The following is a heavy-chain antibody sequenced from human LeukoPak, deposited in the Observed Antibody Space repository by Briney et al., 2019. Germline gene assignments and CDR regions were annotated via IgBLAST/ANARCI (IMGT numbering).Heavy chain of an antibody. J-gene: IGHJ6*03. V-gene: IGHV3-30*19. CDR1: GFNFSRYG. CDR3: ARDQLVYAMGYYMDV. CDR2: IPYDGSNE. Sequence: PGGSLRLSCAASGFNFSRYGIHWVRQAPGKGLEWVAFIPYDGSNEYYADSVKGRFTISRDNSKNTLYLQMNSLRAEDTAVYYCARDQLVYAMGYYMDVWGKGTTVTVSS. D-gene: IGHD2-8*01.